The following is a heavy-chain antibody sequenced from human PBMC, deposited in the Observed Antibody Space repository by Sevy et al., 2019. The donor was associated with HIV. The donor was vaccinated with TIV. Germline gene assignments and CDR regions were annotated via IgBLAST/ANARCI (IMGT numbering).Heavy chain of an antibody. J-gene: IGHJ4*02. D-gene: IGHD3-22*01. CDR3: ATTKDYYDSSGYSFDY. Sequence: ASVKVSCKVSGYTLTEFSMHWVRQAPGKGLEWMGTFDPEDGETIYAQKFQGRVTMTEDTSTDTAYMELSSLRSEDTAVYYCATTKDYYDSSGYSFDYWGQGTLVTVSS. CDR1: GYTLTEFS. V-gene: IGHV1-24*01. CDR2: FDPEDGET.